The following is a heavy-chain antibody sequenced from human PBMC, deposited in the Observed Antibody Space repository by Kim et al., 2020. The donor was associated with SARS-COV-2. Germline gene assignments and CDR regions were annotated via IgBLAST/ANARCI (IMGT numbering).Heavy chain of an antibody. J-gene: IGHJ6*03. CDR2: ISYDGSNK. CDR1: GFTFSSYA. Sequence: GGSLRLSCAASGFTFSSYAMHWVRQAPGKGLEWVAVISYDGSNKYYADSVKGRFTISRDNSKNTLYLQMNSLRAEDTAVYYCARDTGDYVLYYMDVWGKGTTVTVSS. D-gene: IGHD4-17*01. CDR3: ARDTGDYVLYYMDV. V-gene: IGHV3-30-3*01.